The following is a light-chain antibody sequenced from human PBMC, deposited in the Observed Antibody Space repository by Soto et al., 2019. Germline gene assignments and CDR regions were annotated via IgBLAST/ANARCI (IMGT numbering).Light chain of an antibody. CDR1: HDIRNS. CDR2: DAS. CDR3: QQSYSTAT. Sequence: IQMTQSPSSLSASIGDRVTVTCHASHDIRNSLNWYQQTAGKPPKLLISDASNLEAGVPSRFSGSGFGTDFTLTISSLQPEDFATYYCQQSYSTATFGQGTKVDIK. J-gene: IGKJ1*01. V-gene: IGKV1-39*01.